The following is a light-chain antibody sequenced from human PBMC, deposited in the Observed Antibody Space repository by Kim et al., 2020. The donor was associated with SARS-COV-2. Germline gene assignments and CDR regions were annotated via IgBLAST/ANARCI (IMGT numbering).Light chain of an antibody. CDR2: AAS. V-gene: IGKV1-39*01. J-gene: IGKJ1*01. CDR3: QQSYSTPRT. Sequence: ASVGDRVTITCRASQSISSYLNWYQQKPGKAPKLLIFAASSLQSGVPSRFSGSGSGTDFTLTISSLQPEDFATYYCQQSYSTPRTFGQGTKVDIK. CDR1: QSISSY.